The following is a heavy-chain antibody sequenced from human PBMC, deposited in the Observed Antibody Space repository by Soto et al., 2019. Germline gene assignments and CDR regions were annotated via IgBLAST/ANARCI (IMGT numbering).Heavy chain of an antibody. V-gene: IGHV3-48*02. Sequence: GGALRLSCAASGFTFSSYSMNWVRQAPGKGLEWVSYISSSSSTIYYADSVKGRFTISRDNAKNSLYLQMNSLRDEDTVVYYSARNLRITMVRGVIGWGQGTLVTVSS. CDR1: GFTFSSYS. CDR2: ISSSSSTI. CDR3: ARNLRITMVRGVIG. J-gene: IGHJ4*02. D-gene: IGHD3-10*01.